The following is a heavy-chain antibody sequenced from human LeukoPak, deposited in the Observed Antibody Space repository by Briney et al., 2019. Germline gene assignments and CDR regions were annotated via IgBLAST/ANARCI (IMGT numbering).Heavy chain of an antibody. D-gene: IGHD2-15*01. J-gene: IGHJ4*02. CDR2: ISSSSSYI. Sequence: GGSLRLSCAASGFTFSSYSMNWVRQAPGKGLEWVSSISSSSSYIYYADSVKGRFTISRDNAKNSLYLQMNSLRAEDTAVYYCARGAYCSGGSCYPYYFDYWGQGTLVTVSS. CDR1: GFTFSSYS. V-gene: IGHV3-21*01. CDR3: ARGAYCSGGSCYPYYFDY.